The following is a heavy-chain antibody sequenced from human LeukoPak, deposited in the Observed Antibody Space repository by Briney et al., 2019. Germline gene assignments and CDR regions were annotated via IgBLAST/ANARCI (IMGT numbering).Heavy chain of an antibody. J-gene: IGHJ4*02. CDR1: GYTFTGYY. CDR3: ARAGWELSLDLDYFDY. CDR2: INPNSGGT. Sequence: ASVKVSCKASGYTFTGYYMHWVRQAPGQGLEWMGWINPNSGGTNYAQKFQGRVTMTRDTSISTAYMELSRLRSDDTAVYYCARAGWELSLDLDYFDYWGQGTLVTVSS. D-gene: IGHD3-16*02. V-gene: IGHV1-2*02.